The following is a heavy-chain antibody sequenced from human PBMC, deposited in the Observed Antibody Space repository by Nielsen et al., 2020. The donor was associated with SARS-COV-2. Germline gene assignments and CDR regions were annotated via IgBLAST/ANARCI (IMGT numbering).Heavy chain of an antibody. J-gene: IGHJ6*03. Sequence: SETLSLTCAVSGGSVNSNDWWTWVRQSPGKGLEWIGEVSHSGSINYNPSLKSRVTLSRDKSKRQFSLRLTSVSAADTAVYFCARGDLVVVPSPILGLGPFFYYFYLDVWGKGTTVIVSS. V-gene: IGHV4-4*02. CDR3: ARGDLVVVPSPILGLGPFFYYFYLDV. CDR1: GGSVNSNDW. CDR2: VSHSGSI. D-gene: IGHD2-2*01.